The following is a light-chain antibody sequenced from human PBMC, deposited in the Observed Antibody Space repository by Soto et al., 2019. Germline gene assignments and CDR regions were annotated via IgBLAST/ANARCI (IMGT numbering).Light chain of an antibody. V-gene: IGLV1-40*01. J-gene: IGLJ2*01. Sequence: QSVLTQPPSVSGAPGQRITISCTGTSSTIGAGYDVHWYQQLPGTAPKLLIYHNSNRPSGVPDRFSASRSGTSASLAITGLQAEDEGDYYCQSYDSSLNGHVVFGGGTKLTVL. CDR3: QSYDSSLNGHVV. CDR2: HNS. CDR1: SSTIGAGYD.